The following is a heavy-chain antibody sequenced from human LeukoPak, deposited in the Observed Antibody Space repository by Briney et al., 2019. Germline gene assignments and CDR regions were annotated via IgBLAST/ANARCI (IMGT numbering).Heavy chain of an antibody. CDR3: ARGLRGWEGWFDP. CDR1: GGSISPYY. V-gene: IGHV4-59*08. CDR2: IFYSGST. D-gene: IGHD1-26*01. Sequence: SETLSLTCTVSGGSISPYYWSWIRQPPGKRLEWIGYIFYSGSTSFSPSLKSRVTMSVDTSKNQFSLKLSSVTAADTAVYYCARGLRGWEGWFDPWGQGTLVTVSS. J-gene: IGHJ5*02.